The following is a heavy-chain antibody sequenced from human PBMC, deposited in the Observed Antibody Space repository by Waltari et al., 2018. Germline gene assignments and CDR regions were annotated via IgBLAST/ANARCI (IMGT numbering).Heavy chain of an antibody. CDR1: GGSISSSSYY. CDR3: ARVVPAAILYYYYYYMDV. D-gene: IGHD2-2*01. J-gene: IGHJ6*03. V-gene: IGHV4-39*07. Sequence: QLQLQESGPGLVKPSETLSLTCTVSGGSISSSSYYWGWIRQPPGKGLEWIGSIYYSGSTYYNPSLKRRVTISVDTSKNQFSLKLSSVTAADTAVYYCARVVPAAILYYYYYYMDVWGKGTTVTISS. CDR2: IYYSGST.